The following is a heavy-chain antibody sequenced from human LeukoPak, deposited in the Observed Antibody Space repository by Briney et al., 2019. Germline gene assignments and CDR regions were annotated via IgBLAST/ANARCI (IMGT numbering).Heavy chain of an antibody. D-gene: IGHD6-19*01. CDR1: AGSISSYF. V-gene: IGHV4-59*01. CDR2: IYCGGST. J-gene: IGHJ5*02. CDR3: AREAVAGTGDNWFDP. Sequence: SETLSLTRTVSAGSISSYFWSSIRQPPGNCLEWIGYIYCGGSTNYNPSLKSRVTISVDTSKNQFSLNLRSVTAADTAVYYCAREAVAGTGDNWFDPRGQGTLVTVSS.